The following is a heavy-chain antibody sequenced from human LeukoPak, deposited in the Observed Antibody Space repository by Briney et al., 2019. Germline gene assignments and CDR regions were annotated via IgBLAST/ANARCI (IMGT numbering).Heavy chain of an antibody. D-gene: IGHD6-6*01. V-gene: IGHV1-8*02. CDR2: MNPNSGNT. Sequence: ASVKVSCKASGYTFTSYGINWVRQATGQGLEWMGWMNPNSGNTGYAQKFQGRVTMTRNTSISTAYMELSSLRSEDTAVYYCARGGIAARPSYGMDVWGQGTTVTVSS. CDR3: ARGGIAARPSYGMDV. J-gene: IGHJ6*02. CDR1: GYTFTSYG.